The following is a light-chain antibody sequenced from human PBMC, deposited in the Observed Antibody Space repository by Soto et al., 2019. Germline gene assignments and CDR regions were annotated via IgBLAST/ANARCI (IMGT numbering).Light chain of an antibody. Sequence: QSVLTQPASVSGSPGQSITISCTGTSSDVGGYNYVSWYQQHPGKAPKLMIYDVSNRPSGVSNRFSGFKSGNTAPLTISGLQAEDEADYYCSSYTSSSFYVFGTGTKATVL. V-gene: IGLV2-14*01. CDR3: SSYTSSSFYV. J-gene: IGLJ1*01. CDR1: SSDVGGYNY. CDR2: DVS.